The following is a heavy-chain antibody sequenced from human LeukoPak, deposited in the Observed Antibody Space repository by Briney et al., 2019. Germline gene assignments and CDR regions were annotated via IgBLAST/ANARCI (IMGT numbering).Heavy chain of an antibody. CDR1: GYTFTGYY. J-gene: IGHJ3*02. Sequence: GASVKVSCKASGYTFTGYYMHWVRQAPGQGLEWMGWINPNSGGTNYAQKFQGRVTMTRDTSISTAYMELRSLRSDDTAVYYCARADMGRLYDFWSGYHDAFDIWGQGTMVTVSS. CDR3: ARADMGRLYDFWSGYHDAFDI. V-gene: IGHV1-2*02. D-gene: IGHD3-3*01. CDR2: INPNSGGT.